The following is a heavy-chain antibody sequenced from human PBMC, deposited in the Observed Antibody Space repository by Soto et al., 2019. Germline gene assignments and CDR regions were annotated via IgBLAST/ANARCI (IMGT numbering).Heavy chain of an antibody. CDR1: GFTFSDYG. CDR2: IWFDGSNE. J-gene: IGHJ4*02. V-gene: IGHV3-33*01. CDR3: VAIQYVLYTGFFSDF. Sequence: QVHLVQSGGGVVQPGRSLRLSCATSGFTFSDYGMHWVRQAPGKGLEWVALIWFDGSNEYYADSVKGRFTISRDNSKNTVYLKMNSPRAEETSVFYCVAIQYVLYTGFFSDFWCKSTLVTVSS. D-gene: IGHD3-9*01.